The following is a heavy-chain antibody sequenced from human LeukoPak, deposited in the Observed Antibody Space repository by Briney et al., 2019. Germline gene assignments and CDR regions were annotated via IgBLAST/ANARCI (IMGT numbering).Heavy chain of an antibody. D-gene: IGHD3/OR15-3a*01. CDR2: ITSSSSNI. CDR3: ARILSSGYYTGFDY. V-gene: IGHV3-21*01. J-gene: IGHJ4*02. CDR1: GFTFSSYS. Sequence: PGGSLRLSCAASGFTFSSYSMHWVRQAPGKGLEWVSSITSSSSNILYADSVKGRFTISRDNAKNPLYLQMNTLRAEDTAVYYCARILSSGYYTGFDYWGQGTLVTVSS.